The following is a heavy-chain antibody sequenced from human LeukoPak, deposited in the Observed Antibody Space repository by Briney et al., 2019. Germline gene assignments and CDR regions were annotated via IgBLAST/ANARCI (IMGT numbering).Heavy chain of an antibody. V-gene: IGHV1-18*01. CDR2: VSSYNGNT. D-gene: IGHD3/OR15-3a*01. Sequence: ASVKVSCKASGYNFIGYGITWVRQAPGQGLEWMGWVSSYNGNTDFAQKFQGRVSMTTEISTTTVYMELRGLRSDDTAVYYCARVHPHYDLFYAFDHWGQGTLVTVSS. J-gene: IGHJ4*02. CDR3: ARVHPHYDLFYAFDH. CDR1: GYNFIGYG.